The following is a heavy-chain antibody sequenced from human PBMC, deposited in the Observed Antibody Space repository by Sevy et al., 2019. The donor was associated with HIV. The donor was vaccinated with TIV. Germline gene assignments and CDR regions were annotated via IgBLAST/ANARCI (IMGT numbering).Heavy chain of an antibody. D-gene: IGHD3-10*01. CDR3: AREMVYYGSGSYSDY. CDR1: GFTFSSYS. Sequence: GGSLRLSCAASGFTFSSYSMNWVRQAPGKGLEWVSSISSSTSSIYYADSVNGRFTISRDNAKNSLYLQMNSLRAEDTAVYYCAREMVYYGSGSYSDYWGLGTLVTVSS. CDR2: ISSSTSSI. J-gene: IGHJ4*02. V-gene: IGHV3-21*01.